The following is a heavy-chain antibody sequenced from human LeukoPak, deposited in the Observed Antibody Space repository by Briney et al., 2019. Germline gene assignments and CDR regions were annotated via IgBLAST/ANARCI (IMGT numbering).Heavy chain of an antibody. CDR3: ARMYSFDSSAYYYDY. CDR2: IPFTGNT. CDR1: GGSTSSGGYY. J-gene: IGHJ4*02. D-gene: IGHD3-22*01. Sequence: SETLSLTCSVSGGSTSSGGYYWSWIRQHPVKGLDWIGYIPFTGNTRYNPSLKSRLTISIDTSKNQFSVKLNSVTPADRAVYYCARMYSFDSSAYYYDYWGQGTLVTVSS. V-gene: IGHV4-31*03.